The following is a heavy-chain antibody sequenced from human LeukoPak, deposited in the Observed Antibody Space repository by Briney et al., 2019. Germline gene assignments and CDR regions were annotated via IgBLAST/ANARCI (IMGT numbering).Heavy chain of an antibody. CDR3: AREVTAKRDYGGFDY. Sequence: KSSETLSLTCTVSGGSISSYYCTWIRQPPGKGLEWIGYIYYSGSTNYNPSLKSRVTISVDTSKNQFSLKLSSVTAADTAVYYCAREVTAKRDYGGFDYWGQGTLVTVSS. D-gene: IGHD4-17*01. CDR2: IYYSGST. CDR1: GGSISSYY. V-gene: IGHV4-59*01. J-gene: IGHJ4*02.